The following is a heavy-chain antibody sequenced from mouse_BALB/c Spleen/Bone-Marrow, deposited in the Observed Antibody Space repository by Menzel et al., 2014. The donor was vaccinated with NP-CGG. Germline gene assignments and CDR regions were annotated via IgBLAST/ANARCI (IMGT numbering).Heavy chain of an antibody. Sequence: VQLQQSGPEVVKPGASMKMSCKASGYSFTGYTMNWVEQSHGKNFEWIGLINPYNGGTHYNQKFKGKATLTVDKSSSTAYMELLSLASEDSAVYYCAREGDYDYAWFAYWGQGTLITVSA. CDR3: AREGDYDYAWFAY. CDR2: INPYNGGT. D-gene: IGHD2-4*01. V-gene: IGHV1-18*01. CDR1: GYSFTGYT. J-gene: IGHJ3*01.